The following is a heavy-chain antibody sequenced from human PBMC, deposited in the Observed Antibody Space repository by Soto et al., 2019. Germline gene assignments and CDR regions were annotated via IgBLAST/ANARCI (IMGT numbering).Heavy chain of an antibody. CDR2: IYSGGST. J-gene: IGHJ4*02. CDR3: ARDLWDEDY. V-gene: IGHV3-66*01. CDR1: GFTVSTKY. Sequence: GGSLRLSCAASGFTVSTKYMSWVRQAPGKGLEWVSVIYSGGSTFYADSVRGRFTISRDNSKNTVNLQMNSLRAEDTAVYYCARDLWDEDYWGQGTLVTVSS. D-gene: IGHD3-16*01.